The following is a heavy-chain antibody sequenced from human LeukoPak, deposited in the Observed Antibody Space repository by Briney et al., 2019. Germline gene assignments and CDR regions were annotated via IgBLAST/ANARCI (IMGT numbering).Heavy chain of an antibody. CDR1: GYTFTSFD. CDR2: MNPNSGNT. D-gene: IGHD5-24*01. J-gene: IGHJ3*02. Sequence: ASVKVSCKTSGYTFTSFDINWVRQATGQGLEWMGWMNPNSGNTGYAQNFQGRVTMTRDTSISTAYMELSSLRSEDTAVYYCVRSSRDGYNLGAFDIWGQGTMVTVSS. V-gene: IGHV1-8*01. CDR3: VRSSRDGYNLGAFDI.